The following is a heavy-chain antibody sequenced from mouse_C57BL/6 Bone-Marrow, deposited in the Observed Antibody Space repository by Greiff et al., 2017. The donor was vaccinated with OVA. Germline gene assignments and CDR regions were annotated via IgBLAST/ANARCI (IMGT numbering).Heavy chain of an antibody. V-gene: IGHV3-6*01. CDR1: GYSITSGYY. J-gene: IGHJ2*01. CDR3: AREGVYTLGDQ. Sequence: ESGPGLVKPSQSLSLTCSVTGYSITSGYYWNWIRQFPGNKLEWMGYISYDGSNNYNPSLKNRISITRDTSKNQFFLKLNSVTTEDTATYYCAREGVYTLGDQWGKGTTHTV. D-gene: IGHD1-1*01. CDR2: ISYDGSN.